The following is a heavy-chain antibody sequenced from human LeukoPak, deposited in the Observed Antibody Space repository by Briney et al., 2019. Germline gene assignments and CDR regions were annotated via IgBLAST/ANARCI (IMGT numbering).Heavy chain of an antibody. CDR3: AATYSSSWYGGGPLDY. V-gene: IGHV5-51*01. Sequence: GESLKISCKASGYSFTSYWIGWVRQMPGKGLEWMGIIYPGDCDATYSPSFQGQVTISADKSISTAYLQWSSLKASDTAMYYCAATYSSSWYGGGPLDYWGQGTLVTVSS. J-gene: IGHJ4*02. CDR2: IYPGDCDA. D-gene: IGHD6-13*01. CDR1: GYSFTSYW.